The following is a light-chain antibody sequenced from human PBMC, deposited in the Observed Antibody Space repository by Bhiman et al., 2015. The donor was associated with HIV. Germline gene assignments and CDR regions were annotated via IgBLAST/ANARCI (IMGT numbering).Light chain of an antibody. CDR3: GTWDSSLSAEV. V-gene: IGLV1-51*01. Sequence: QSVLTQPPSVSAAPGQRVTVSCSGSSSNIGNNYVSWYQQFPGTAPKLVIYDTDKRPSGIPDRFSGSKSGTSATLGITGLQTGDEADYYCGTWDSSLSAEVFGGGTKLTVL. CDR2: DTD. J-gene: IGLJ3*02. CDR1: SSNIGNNY.